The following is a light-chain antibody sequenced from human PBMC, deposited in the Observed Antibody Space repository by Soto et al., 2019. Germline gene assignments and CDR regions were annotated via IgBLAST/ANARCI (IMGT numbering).Light chain of an antibody. CDR3: QQRSNWIT. V-gene: IGKV3-11*01. Sequence: EIVLTQFLAILFLSPGERATLSCRASQSVSSYLAWYQQKPGQAPRLLIYDASNRATGIPARFSGSGSGTDFTLTISSLEPEDFAVYYCQQRSNWITFGQGTRLEIK. CDR1: QSVSSY. CDR2: DAS. J-gene: IGKJ5*01.